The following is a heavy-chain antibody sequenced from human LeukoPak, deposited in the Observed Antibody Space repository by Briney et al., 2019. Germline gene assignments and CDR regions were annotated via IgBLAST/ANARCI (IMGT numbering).Heavy chain of an antibody. CDR3: ARGGGEYTFGSFDY. CDR2: IRGSGSTI. CDR1: GFTFSTYA. D-gene: IGHD3-16*01. V-gene: IGHV3-48*03. J-gene: IGHJ4*02. Sequence: VQPGGSLRLSCAASGFTFSTYAMSLVRQAPGKGLEWVSYIRGSGSTIYYADSVKGRFTISRDNARNSLYLQMNSLRAEDTALYYCARGGGEYTFGSFDYWGQGTRVTVS.